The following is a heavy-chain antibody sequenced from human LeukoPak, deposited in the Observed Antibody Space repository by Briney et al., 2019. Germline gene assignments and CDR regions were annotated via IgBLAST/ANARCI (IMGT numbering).Heavy chain of an antibody. V-gene: IGHV3-7*01. CDR2: TNQGGSVK. CDR3: ARVGYSGWNLEY. J-gene: IGHJ4*02. CDR1: GFTFRSYW. D-gene: IGHD5-12*01. Sequence: GGSLRLSCAASGFTFRSYWMRWLRQAPGEGLEWVANTNQGGSVKYYVDSVKGRFTISRDDAKNSLYVQMNSLRYEDTAVYYCARVGYSGWNLEYWGQGTLVTVSS.